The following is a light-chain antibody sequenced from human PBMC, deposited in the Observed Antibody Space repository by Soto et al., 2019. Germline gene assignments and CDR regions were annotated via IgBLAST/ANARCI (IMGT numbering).Light chain of an antibody. V-gene: IGKV1-33*01. CDR2: DAS. J-gene: IGKJ5*01. CDR3: QQYDNLPIT. CDR1: QDISNY. Sequence: DIQLTQPPSFLSASVGDRVPITCQASQDISNYLNWYQQKPGKAPKLLIYDASNLETGVPSRFSGSGSGTDFTFTISSLQPEDIATYYCQQYDNLPITFGQRTRLEIK.